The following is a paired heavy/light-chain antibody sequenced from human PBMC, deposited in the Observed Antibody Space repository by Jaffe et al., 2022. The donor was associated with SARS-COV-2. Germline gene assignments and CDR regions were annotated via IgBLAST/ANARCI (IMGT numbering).Heavy chain of an antibody. CDR1: GVSISSGSYC. Sequence: QLQLQESGPGLVKPSETLSLICTVSGVSISSGSYCWGWIRQPPGKGLEWIGYINYSGNTYYNPSLKSRLTIFVDASKNQFSLKLTSVTAADTAVYYCARHVVYGSPTYWGQGTLVSVSS. CDR3: ARHVVYGSPTY. V-gene: IGHV4-39*01. D-gene: IGHD6-13*01. J-gene: IGHJ4*02. CDR2: INYSGNT.
Light chain of an antibody. J-gene: IGLJ3*02. CDR1: TSNVGRKA. Sequence: QFVLTQPPSASGTPGQRVTISCSGSTSNVGRKAVNWYQQLPGTAPKLLIYSNNERPSGVPDRFSGSKSGTSASLAISGLQSEDEADYYCATWDDNLSGPVFGGGTKLTVL. CDR3: ATWDDNLSGPV. V-gene: IGLV1-44*01. CDR2: SNN.